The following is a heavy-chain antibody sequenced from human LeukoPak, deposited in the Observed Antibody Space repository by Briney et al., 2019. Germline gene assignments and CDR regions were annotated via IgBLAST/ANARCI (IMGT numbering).Heavy chain of an antibody. J-gene: IGHJ4*02. Sequence: GGSLRLSCAASGFTFSDYAMTWVRQAPGKGLEWVSAISGSGGRTYYADSVKGRSTISRDNSKNTLYLQMNSLRAEDTAVYYCANLRSGHSYGELPVYWGQGTLVTVSS. CDR1: GFTFSDYA. CDR2: ISGSGGRT. CDR3: ANLRSGHSYGELPVY. V-gene: IGHV3-23*01. D-gene: IGHD5-18*01.